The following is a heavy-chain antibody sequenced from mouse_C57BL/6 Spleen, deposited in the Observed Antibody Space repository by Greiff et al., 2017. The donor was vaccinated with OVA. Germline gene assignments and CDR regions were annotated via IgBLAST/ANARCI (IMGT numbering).Heavy chain of an antibody. D-gene: IGHD2-3*01. CDR3: ARRDGYYYAMDY. Sequence: EVKLVESGGDLVKPGGSLKLSCAASGFTFSSYGMSWVRQTPDKRLEWVATISSGGSYTYYPASVKGRFTISRDNAKNTLYLQMSSLKSEDTAMYYCARRDGYYYAMDYWGQGTSVTVSS. CDR1: GFTFSSYG. V-gene: IGHV5-6*02. J-gene: IGHJ4*01. CDR2: ISSGGSYT.